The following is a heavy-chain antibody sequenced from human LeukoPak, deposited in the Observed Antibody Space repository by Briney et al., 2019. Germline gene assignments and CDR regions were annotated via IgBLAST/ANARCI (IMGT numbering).Heavy chain of an antibody. CDR2: ISGKGNGT. D-gene: IGHD5-24*01. J-gene: IGHJ4*02. CDR1: GFPFSTFA. CDR3: VKRTMSAFDQ. Sequence: GGSLRLSCAASGFPFSTFAMNWIRHDSEKGLEWIAGISGKGNGTYYAHSLKGRFTISRDNAKNTVYLQMNSLRVDDTATYWCVKRTMSAFDQWGQGVLVSVSS. V-gene: IGHV3-23*01.